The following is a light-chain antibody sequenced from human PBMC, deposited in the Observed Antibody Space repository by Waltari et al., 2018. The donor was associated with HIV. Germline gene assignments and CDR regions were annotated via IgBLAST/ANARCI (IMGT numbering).Light chain of an antibody. Sequence: SYVLAQPPSVSVAPGKTARITCGGNNIGSKSVHWYQQKPGQAPRVVIYYDSDRPSGIPERFSGSNSGNTATLTISRVEAGDEADYYCQVWDSSSDAYVFGTGTKVTVL. CDR2: YDS. CDR1: NIGSKS. CDR3: QVWDSSSDAYV. J-gene: IGLJ1*01. V-gene: IGLV3-21*04.